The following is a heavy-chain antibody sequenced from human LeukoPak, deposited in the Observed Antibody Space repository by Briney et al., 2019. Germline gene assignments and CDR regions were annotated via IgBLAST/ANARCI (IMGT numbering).Heavy chain of an antibody. V-gene: IGHV3-7*01. Sequence: GGSLRLSCAASGFTFSSYWMSWVRQAPGKGLEWVANIKQDGSEKYYVDSVKGRFTISRDNAKNSLYLQMNSLRAEDTAVYYCARDDLGFRELSEYFQHWGQGTLVTVSS. CDR2: IKQDGSEK. D-gene: IGHD3-10*01. CDR1: GFTFSSYW. CDR3: ARDDLGFRELSEYFQH. J-gene: IGHJ1*01.